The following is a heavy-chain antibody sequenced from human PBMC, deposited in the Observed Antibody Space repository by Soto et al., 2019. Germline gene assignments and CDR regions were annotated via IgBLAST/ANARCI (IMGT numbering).Heavy chain of an antibody. CDR3: ARVLDYDFWSGYYS. Sequence: GASVKVSCKASGGTNSSYAISCARPAHGQGLEWMGGIIPIFGTANYAQKFQGRVTITADESTSTAYMELSSLRSEDTAVYYCARVLDYDFWSGYYSWGQGTLVTVSS. CDR1: GGTNSSYA. J-gene: IGHJ4*02. CDR2: IIPIFGTA. V-gene: IGHV1-69*13. D-gene: IGHD3-3*01.